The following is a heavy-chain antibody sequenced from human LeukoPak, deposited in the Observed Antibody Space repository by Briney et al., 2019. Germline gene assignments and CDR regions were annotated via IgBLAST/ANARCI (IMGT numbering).Heavy chain of an antibody. J-gene: IGHJ4*02. CDR2: IIPIFGTA. CDR3: ASNYDSSGYYGY. V-gene: IGHV1-69*05. Sequence: VASVKVSCKASGYTFTTYAISWVRQAPGQGLEWMGGIIPIFGTANYAQKFQGRVTITTDESTSTAYMELSSLRSEDTAVYYCASNYDSSGYYGYWGQGTLVTVSS. CDR1: GYTFTTYA. D-gene: IGHD3-22*01.